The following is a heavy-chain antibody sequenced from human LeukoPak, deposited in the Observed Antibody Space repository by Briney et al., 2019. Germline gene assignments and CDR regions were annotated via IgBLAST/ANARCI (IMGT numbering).Heavy chain of an antibody. Sequence: SETLSLTCTVSGGSISSSSYYWGWFRQPPGKGLEWIGSIYYSGSTYYNPSLKSRVTISVDTSKNQFSLKLSSVTAADTVVYYCARHYITMVRGVLDYWGQGTLVTVSS. CDR1: GGSISSSSYY. V-gene: IGHV4-39*01. J-gene: IGHJ4*02. CDR3: ARHYITMVRGVLDY. CDR2: IYYSGST. D-gene: IGHD3-10*01.